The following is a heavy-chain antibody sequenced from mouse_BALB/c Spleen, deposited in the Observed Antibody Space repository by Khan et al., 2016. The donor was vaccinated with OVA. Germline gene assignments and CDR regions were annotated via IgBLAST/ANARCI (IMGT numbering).Heavy chain of an antibody. D-gene: IGHD1-1*01. Sequence: EVELVESGGDLVKPGGSLKLSCAASGFTFSTYGMSWVRQTPDKRLEWVAGISSGGSYTYYPVSVKGRFTISRDNAKNTLHPQMSSLRSEDTAMYYCTRLAYYYNSEGFAYWGQGTLVTVSA. CDR2: ISSGGSYT. V-gene: IGHV5-6*01. CDR1: GFTFSTYG. CDR3: TRLAYYYNSEGFAY. J-gene: IGHJ3*01.